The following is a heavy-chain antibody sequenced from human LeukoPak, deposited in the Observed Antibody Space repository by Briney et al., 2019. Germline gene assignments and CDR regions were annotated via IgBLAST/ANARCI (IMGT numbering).Heavy chain of an antibody. J-gene: IGHJ4*02. V-gene: IGHV3-23*01. CDR3: ARDRGYCGSPRCQPNGIDY. Sequence: GGSLRLSCAASGFTFSSYAMSWVRQAPGKGLEWVSAISGSGGSTYYADSVEGRFTISRDNSKNTLYLQMRTEDTAVYYCARDRGYCGSPRCQPNGIDYWGQGTLVTVSS. CDR2: ISGSGGST. D-gene: IGHD2-2*01. CDR1: GFTFSSYA.